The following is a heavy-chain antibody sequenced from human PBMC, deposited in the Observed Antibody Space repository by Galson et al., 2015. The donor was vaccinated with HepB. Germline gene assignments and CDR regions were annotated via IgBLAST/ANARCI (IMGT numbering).Heavy chain of an antibody. CDR1: GFTVSSNY. V-gene: IGHV3-66*01. CDR3: ASSITMVRGVIITSDY. CDR2: IYSGGST. D-gene: IGHD3-10*01. Sequence: SLRLSCAASGFTVSSNYMSWVRQAPGKGLEWVSVIYSGGSTYYADSVKGRFTISRDNSKNTLYLQMNSLRAEDTAVYYCASSITMVRGVIITSDYWGQGTLVTVSS. J-gene: IGHJ4*02.